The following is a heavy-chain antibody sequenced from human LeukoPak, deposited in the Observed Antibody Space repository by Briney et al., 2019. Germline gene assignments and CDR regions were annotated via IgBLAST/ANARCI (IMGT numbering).Heavy chain of an antibody. CDR1: GYTFAGYY. CDR3: ATRLELDAFDI. CDR2: INPNSGGT. Sequence: ASVKVSCKASGYTFAGYYMHWVRQAPRQGLEWMGWINPNSGGTNYAQKFQGRVTMTRDTSISTAYMELSRLRSDDTAVYYCATRLELDAFDIWGQGTMVTVSS. D-gene: IGHD1-7*01. V-gene: IGHV1-2*02. J-gene: IGHJ3*02.